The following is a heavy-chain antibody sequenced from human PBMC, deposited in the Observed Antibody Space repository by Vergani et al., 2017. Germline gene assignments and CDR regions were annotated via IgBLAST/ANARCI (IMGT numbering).Heavy chain of an antibody. D-gene: IGHD3-16*01. J-gene: IGHJ4*02. V-gene: IGHV3-30*02. Sequence: VQLLESGGGLVQPGGSLRLSCATSGFTLSNYDMQWIRQGPGKGLEFVAFIQFDGSNQYYADSVKGRFTLSRDFSKNTLYLQMNSLRTDDTATYYCAKHFRGWGIDYWGQGTQFIVSS. CDR2: IQFDGSNQ. CDR3: AKHFRGWGIDY. CDR1: GFTLSNYD.